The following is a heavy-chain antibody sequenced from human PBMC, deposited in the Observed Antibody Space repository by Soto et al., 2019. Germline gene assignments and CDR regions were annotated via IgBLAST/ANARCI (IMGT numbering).Heavy chain of an antibody. V-gene: IGHV1-69*12. J-gene: IGHJ4*02. Sequence: QVQLVQSGAEVKKPGSSVKVSCKASGGTFSSYAISWVRQAPGQGLEWMGGIIPIFGTANYAQKFQGRVTMTADESTSTAYMELSSLRSEDTAVYYCARDVQSRGGPWAVTTGWGQGTLVTVSS. D-gene: IGHD3-10*01. CDR1: GGTFSSYA. CDR2: IIPIFGTA. CDR3: ARDVQSRGGPWAVTTG.